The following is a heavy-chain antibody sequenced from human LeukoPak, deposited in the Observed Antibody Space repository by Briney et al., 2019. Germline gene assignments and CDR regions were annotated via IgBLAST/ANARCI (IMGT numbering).Heavy chain of an antibody. Sequence: GRSLRLSCAASGFTFDDYGMSWVRQAPGKGLDWVSGINWNGGSTGYADSVKGRFTISRDNAKNSLYLQMNSLRAEDTALYHCARGAYDSSGYNYYYYYMDVWGKGTTVTISS. CDR2: INWNGGST. CDR3: ARGAYDSSGYNYYYYYMDV. CDR1: GFTFDDYG. J-gene: IGHJ6*03. V-gene: IGHV3-20*01. D-gene: IGHD3-22*01.